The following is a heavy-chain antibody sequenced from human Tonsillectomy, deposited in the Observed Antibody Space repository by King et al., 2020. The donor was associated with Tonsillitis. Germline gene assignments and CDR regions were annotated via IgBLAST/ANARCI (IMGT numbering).Heavy chain of an antibody. D-gene: IGHD3-22*01. CDR1: GFTFGDYA. CDR3: TRDDALTYYYDSSGYYY. J-gene: IGHJ4*02. V-gene: IGHV3-49*03. CDR2: IRSKAYSGTT. Sequence: VQLVESGGGLVQPGRSLRLSCTASGFTFGDYAMSWFRQAPGKGLEWVGFIRSKAYSGTTEYAASVKGRFTISRDDSKSIAYLQMNSLKTEDTAVYYCTRDDALTYYYDSSGYYYWGQGTLVTVSS.